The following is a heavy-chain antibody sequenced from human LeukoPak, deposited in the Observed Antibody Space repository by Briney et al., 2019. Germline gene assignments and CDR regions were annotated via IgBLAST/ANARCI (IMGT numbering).Heavy chain of an antibody. CDR3: ARDHLVLARGHGYYYYYMDV. Sequence: ASVKVSCKASGYTFTGYYMHWVRQAPGQGLEWMGWINPNSGGTNYAQKFQGRVTMTRDTSISTAYMELSRLRSDDTAVYYCARDHLVLARGHGYYYYYMDVWGKGTTVTVSS. J-gene: IGHJ6*03. V-gene: IGHV1-2*02. CDR2: INPNSGGT. CDR1: GYTFTGYY. D-gene: IGHD5-12*01.